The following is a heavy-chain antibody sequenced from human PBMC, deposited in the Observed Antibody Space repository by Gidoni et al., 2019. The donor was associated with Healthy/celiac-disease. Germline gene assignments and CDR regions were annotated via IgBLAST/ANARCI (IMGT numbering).Heavy chain of an antibody. Sequence: QVQLQESGPGLVKPSETLSLTCTVFGYSISSGYYWGWIRQPPGKGLEWIGSIYHSGSTYYNPSLKSRVTISVDTSKNQFSLKLSSVTAADTAVYYCASIAARPTRSGDYWGQGTLVTVSS. V-gene: IGHV4-38-2*02. CDR3: ASIAARPTRSGDY. J-gene: IGHJ4*02. D-gene: IGHD6-6*01. CDR1: GYSISSGYY. CDR2: IYHSGST.